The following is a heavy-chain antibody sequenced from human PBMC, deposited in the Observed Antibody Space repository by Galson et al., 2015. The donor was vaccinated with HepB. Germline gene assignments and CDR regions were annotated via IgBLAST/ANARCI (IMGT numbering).Heavy chain of an antibody. CDR1: GFTFSGTW. V-gene: IGHV3-7*01. CDR2: INQDGSHT. CDR3: TRDRGSQSFDL. D-gene: IGHD6-25*01. J-gene: IGHJ3*01. Sequence: SLRLSCAASGFTFSGTWMTWVRQDPGKGLERVANINQDGSHTYYVDSVRGRFTISRDNAKNSLYLQMNSLRPEDTAIYYCTRDRGSQSFDLWGQGTLVTV.